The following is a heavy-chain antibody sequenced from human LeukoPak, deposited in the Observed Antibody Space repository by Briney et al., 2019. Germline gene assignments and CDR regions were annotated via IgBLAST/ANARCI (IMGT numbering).Heavy chain of an antibody. CDR3: AALDTAMVPLPD. J-gene: IGHJ4*02. D-gene: IGHD5-18*01. Sequence: GGSPRLSCAASGSTFSNYGMHWVRQAPGKGLEWVACIKKDGSEKYYVDSVKGRFTISRDNAKNSLYLQMNSLRVEDTAVYYCAALDTAMVPLPDWGQGTRVTVSS. V-gene: IGHV3-7*01. CDR2: IKKDGSEK. CDR1: GSTFSNYG.